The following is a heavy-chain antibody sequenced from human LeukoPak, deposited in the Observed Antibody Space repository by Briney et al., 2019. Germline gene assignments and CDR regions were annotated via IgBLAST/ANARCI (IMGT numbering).Heavy chain of an antibody. J-gene: IGHJ4*02. Sequence: GASVKVSCKASGGTFSSYAISWVRQAPGQGLEWMGRIIPILGIANYAQKFQGRVTITADKSTSTAYMELSSLRSEDTAVYYCATWYYYDSSGYYPIDYWGQGTLVTVSS. CDR2: IIPILGIA. V-gene: IGHV1-69*04. CDR3: ATWYYYDSSGYYPIDY. CDR1: GGTFSSYA. D-gene: IGHD3-22*01.